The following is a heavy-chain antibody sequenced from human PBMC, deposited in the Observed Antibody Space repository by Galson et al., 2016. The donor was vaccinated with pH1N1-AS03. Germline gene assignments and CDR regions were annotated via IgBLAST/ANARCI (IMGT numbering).Heavy chain of an antibody. J-gene: IGHJ4*02. CDR2: MSAYSGET. CDR3: VREFEDPQKRVVAFGY. V-gene: IGHV1-18*01. Sequence: PVKVSCKASGYTFITYGISWVRQAPGQGLEWMGWMSAYSGETRYAPNFQGRVTMTRDTSTRTAYMDLRSLTSDDTAVYYCVREFEDPQKRVVAFGYWGQGTLVIVSS. CDR1: GYTFITYG.